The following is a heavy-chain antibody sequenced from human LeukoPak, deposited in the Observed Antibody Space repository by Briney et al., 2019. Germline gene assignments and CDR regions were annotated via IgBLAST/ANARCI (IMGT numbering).Heavy chain of an antibody. D-gene: IGHD1-1*01. V-gene: IGHV4-34*01. Sequence: SETLSLTCAVYGGSFSGYYWNWIRQPPGKGLEWIGEITHRGSTDYNPSLKSRVTISVDTSKNQFSLRRSSVTAADTAVCYCARGRLGYTQHWGQGPLVTVSS. J-gene: IGHJ1*01. CDR1: GGSFSGYY. CDR3: ARGRLGYTQH. CDR2: ITHRGST.